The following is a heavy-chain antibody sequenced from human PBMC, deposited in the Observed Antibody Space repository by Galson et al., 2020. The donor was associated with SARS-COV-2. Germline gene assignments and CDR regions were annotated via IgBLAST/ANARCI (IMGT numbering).Heavy chain of an antibody. Sequence: SETLSLTCAVSGTSIRSGSHSWNWNRQPPGKGLEWIGYISHSGGTYYNPSLKSRVTISGDRSKNQFSLRLSSVTAADTAVYYCARLHYGEYAPEAFDIWGPGTRVTVAS. CDR3: ARLHYGEYAPEAFDI. V-gene: IGHV4-30-2*01. D-gene: IGHD4-17*01. CDR2: ISHSGGT. CDR1: GTSIRSGSHS. J-gene: IGHJ3*02.